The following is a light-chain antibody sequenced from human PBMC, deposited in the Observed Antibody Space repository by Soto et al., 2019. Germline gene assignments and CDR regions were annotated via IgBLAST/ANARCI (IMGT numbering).Light chain of an antibody. CDR2: SNN. J-gene: IGLJ1*01. CDR3: AAWDDSLTYV. CDR1: SXNIGSNT. Sequence: QSALTQPHSASGTPGQRVTISCSGSSXNIGSNTVNWYQQLPGTAPKLLIYSNNQRPSGVPDRFSGSKSGTSASLAISGLQSEDEADYYCAAWDDSLTYVFGTGTKVILL. V-gene: IGLV1-44*01.